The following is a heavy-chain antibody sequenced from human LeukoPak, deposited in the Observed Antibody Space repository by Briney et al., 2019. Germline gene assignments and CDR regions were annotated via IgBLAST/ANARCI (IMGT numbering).Heavy chain of an antibody. Sequence: PSETLSLTCTVSSGSISSHYWSWIRQSPERGLEWIGFIYYTGTTRYNPSLRGRVTMSVDSSRNHFSLKLTSMTAADTALYYCATLLNNDNAGDPDTFDMWGQGTMVTVSS. J-gene: IGHJ3*02. CDR3: ATLLNNDNAGDPDTFDM. CDR2: IYYTGTT. D-gene: IGHD2-21*02. CDR1: SGSISSHY. V-gene: IGHV4-59*11.